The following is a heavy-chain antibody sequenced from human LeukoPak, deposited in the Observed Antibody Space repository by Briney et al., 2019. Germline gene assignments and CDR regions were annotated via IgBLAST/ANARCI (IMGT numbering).Heavy chain of an antibody. CDR3: ARSYDSSGYYDY. CDR2: INPNSGGT. V-gene: IGHV1-2*02. D-gene: IGHD3-22*01. Sequence: ASVKVSCKASEYTFTGYYMHWVRQAPGQGLEWMGWINPNSGGTNYAQKFQGRVTMTRDTSISTAYMELSRLRSDDTAVYYCARSYDSSGYYDYWGQGTLVTVSS. CDR1: EYTFTGYY. J-gene: IGHJ4*02.